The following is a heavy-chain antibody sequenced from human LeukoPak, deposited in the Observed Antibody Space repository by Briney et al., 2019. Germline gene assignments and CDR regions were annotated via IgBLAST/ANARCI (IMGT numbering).Heavy chain of an antibody. D-gene: IGHD6-13*01. V-gene: IGHV7-4-1*02. CDR2: INTNTGNP. J-gene: IGHJ5*02. CDR1: GYTFTSYA. CDR3: ARDRSRIAAAGRGVWFDP. Sequence: ASVKVSCKASGYTFTSYAMNWVRQAPGQGLEWMGWINTNTGNPTYAQGFTGRFVFSLDTSVSTAYLQISSLKAEDTAVYYCARDRSRIAAAGRGVWFDPWGQGTLVTVSS.